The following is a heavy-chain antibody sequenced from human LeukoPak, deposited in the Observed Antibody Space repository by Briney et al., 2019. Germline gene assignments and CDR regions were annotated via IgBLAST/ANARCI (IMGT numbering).Heavy chain of an antibody. V-gene: IGHV3-33*01. CDR3: ARAASHDSSGYYLVD. D-gene: IGHD3-22*01. Sequence: GGSLRLSCAASGFSFSTYSMHWVRQAPGKGPEWVAVIWYDEGNKYYSDSVKGRFTVSRDNSKNTLYLQMNSLRAEDTAVYYCARAASHDSSGYYLVDWGQGTLVTVSS. J-gene: IGHJ4*02. CDR2: IWYDEGNK. CDR1: GFSFSTYS.